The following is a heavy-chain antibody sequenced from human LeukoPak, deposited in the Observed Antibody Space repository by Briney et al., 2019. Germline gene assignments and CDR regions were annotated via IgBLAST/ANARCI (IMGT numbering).Heavy chain of an antibody. V-gene: IGHV4-59*04. D-gene: IGHD3-10*01. CDR1: GVSISGYS. Sequence: PSQTLSLTCTVSGVSISGYSWNWIRQPPRKGLEWIWYIHISVGTYNNPSLKSRVTISVDTPENKFSLNRSSVTAADTAVFYCARLHYGSGIYGGWFDPWGQGILITVSS. CDR3: ARLHYGSGIYGGWFDP. J-gene: IGHJ5*02. CDR2: IHISVGT.